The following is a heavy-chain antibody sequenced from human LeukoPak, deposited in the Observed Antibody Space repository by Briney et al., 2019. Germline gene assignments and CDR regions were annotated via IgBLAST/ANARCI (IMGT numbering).Heavy chain of an antibody. CDR2: IYQTESP. CDR3: ARDPHCSSSRCPFDY. CDR1: AGSLSSSDW. Sequence: PSETLSLTCAVSAGSLSSSDWWSWVRQPPGKGLEWIGYIYQTESPKYNASLQSRVTLSLDRSKNQFSLKLTSVTAADTAVYYCARDPHCSSSRCPFDYWGQGALVTVSS. D-gene: IGHD2-2*01. V-gene: IGHV4/OR15-8*01. J-gene: IGHJ4*02.